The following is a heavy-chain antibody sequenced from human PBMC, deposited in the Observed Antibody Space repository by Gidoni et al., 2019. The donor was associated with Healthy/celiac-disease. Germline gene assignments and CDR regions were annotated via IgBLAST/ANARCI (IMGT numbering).Heavy chain of an antibody. CDR2: ITYDGSNK. CDR3: ARDVGSSGLHGGALGY. V-gene: IGHV3-30-3*01. D-gene: IGHD6-19*01. CDR1: GITFSSYA. Sequence: QVQLVESGGGVVQPGRSLRPFCAASGITFSSYARHWVRQAPGKGLGWVAVITYDGSNKYYADSVKGRFTISRDNSKNTLYRQRNSLRAEDTAVYYCARDVGSSGLHGGALGYWGQGTLVTVSS. J-gene: IGHJ4*02.